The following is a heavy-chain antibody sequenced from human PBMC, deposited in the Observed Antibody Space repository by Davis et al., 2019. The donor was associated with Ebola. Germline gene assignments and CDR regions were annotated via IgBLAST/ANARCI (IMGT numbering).Heavy chain of an antibody. Sequence: SETLSLTCAVYGGSFSGYYWSWLRQPPGKGLEWIGEINHSGSTNYNPSLKSRVTISVDTSKNQFSLKLSSVTAADTAVYYCARGAIFGVVRYYYYGMDVWGQGTTVTVSS. CDR2: INHSGST. D-gene: IGHD3-3*01. CDR3: ARGAIFGVVRYYYYGMDV. V-gene: IGHV4-34*01. J-gene: IGHJ6*02. CDR1: GGSFSGYY.